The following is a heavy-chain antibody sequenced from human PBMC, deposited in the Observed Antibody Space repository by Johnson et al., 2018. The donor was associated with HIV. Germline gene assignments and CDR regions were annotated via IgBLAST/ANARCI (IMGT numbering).Heavy chain of an antibody. CDR1: GFTFSSYA. Sequence: QVQLVESGGGVVQPGRSLRLSCAASGFTFSSYAMHWVRQAPGKGLEWVAVISYDGSSKYYADSVKGRFTISRDNSKNTLYLQMNSLRAEDTAVYYCARGGWGDAFDIWGQGTMVTVSS. D-gene: IGHD3-16*01. CDR3: ARGGWGDAFDI. V-gene: IGHV3-30-3*01. CDR2: ISYDGSSK. J-gene: IGHJ3*02.